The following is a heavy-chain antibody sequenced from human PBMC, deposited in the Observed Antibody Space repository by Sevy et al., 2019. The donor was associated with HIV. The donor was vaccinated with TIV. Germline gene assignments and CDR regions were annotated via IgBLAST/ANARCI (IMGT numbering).Heavy chain of an antibody. CDR2: LIGGGSRT. V-gene: IGHV3-23*01. CDR1: GFPFSNYA. Sequence: GGSLRLSCAASGFPFSNYAMSWVRQAPGKGLEWVSTLIGGGSRTYYADSLTGRFIISGDNSRNTLYLQMNSLRAEDTAIYYCAKRRVQSGLSGGGANYGMDVCGRGTTVTVSS. CDR3: AKRRVQSGLSGGGANYGMDV. D-gene: IGHD2-8*02. J-gene: IGHJ6*02.